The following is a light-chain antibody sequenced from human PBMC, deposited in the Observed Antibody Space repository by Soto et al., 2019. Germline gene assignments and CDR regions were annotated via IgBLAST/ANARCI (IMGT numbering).Light chain of an antibody. J-gene: IGKJ1*01. CDR1: QSVGSN. V-gene: IGKV3D-15*01. Sequence: TVMTQSPATLYLSPGERATLSCRASQSVGSNLAWYQQKPGQAPRLLIYGASTRATGIPARFSGSGCGTEFTLSISSLQSEDFAVYYGQQYNNWPPITFGQGTKVDIK. CDR2: GAS. CDR3: QQYNNWPPIT.